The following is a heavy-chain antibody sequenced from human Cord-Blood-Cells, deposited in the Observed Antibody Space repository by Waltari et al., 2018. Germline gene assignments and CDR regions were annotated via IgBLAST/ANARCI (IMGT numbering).Heavy chain of an antibody. V-gene: IGHV4-39*01. CDR1: GGSISSSSYY. Sequence: QLQLQESGPGLVKPSETLSLTCTVPGGSISSSSYYWGWIRQPPGTGLEWIGSIYYGGSTYYNPSLKSRVTISVDTSKNQFSLKLSSVTAADTAVYYCARHGGDIVVVVAATNWFDPWGQGTLVTVSS. J-gene: IGHJ5*02. CDR2: IYYGGST. D-gene: IGHD2-15*01. CDR3: ARHGGDIVVVVAATNWFDP.